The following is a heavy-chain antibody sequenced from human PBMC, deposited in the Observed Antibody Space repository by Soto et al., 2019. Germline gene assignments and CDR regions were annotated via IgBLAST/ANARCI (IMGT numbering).Heavy chain of an antibody. CDR1: GFTFSSYA. V-gene: IGHV3-23*01. CDR2: ISGSGGST. D-gene: IGHD6-19*01. CDR3: AKRSNSSGWYGFDY. Sequence: EVQLLESGGGLVQPGGSLRLSCAASGFTFSSYAMSWVRQAPGKGLEWVSAISGSGGSTYYADSVKGRFTISRDNSMNTLYPQLNSLIAEDTAVYYCAKRSNSSGWYGFDYWVHGTLVTVSS. J-gene: IGHJ4*01.